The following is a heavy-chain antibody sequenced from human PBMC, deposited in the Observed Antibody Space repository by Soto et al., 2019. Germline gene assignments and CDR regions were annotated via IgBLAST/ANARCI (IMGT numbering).Heavy chain of an antibody. CDR3: ARPTQIKQYCSGDCYSAPLDY. CDR1: GGTFRNYA. J-gene: IGHJ4*02. D-gene: IGHD2-21*02. CDR2: TIPIFGTA. V-gene: IGHV1-69*12. Sequence: QVQLMQSGAEVKKPGSSVKVSCKASGGTFRNYAISWVRQAPGQGLEWMGGTIPIFGTANYALKFQGRVTITADESTSTAYMELSSLRSEDTAVYYCARPTQIKQYCSGDCYSAPLDYWGQGTLVTVSS.